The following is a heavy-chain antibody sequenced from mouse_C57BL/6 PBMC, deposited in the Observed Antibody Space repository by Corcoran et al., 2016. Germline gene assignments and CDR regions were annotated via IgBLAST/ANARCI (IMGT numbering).Heavy chain of an antibody. CDR2: INTYSGVP. CDR3: ARGEAQATGFAY. D-gene: IGHD3-2*02. V-gene: IGHV9-3*01. J-gene: IGHJ3*01. CDR1: GYTFTTYG. Sequence: QIQLVQSGPELKKPGETVKISCKASGYTFTTYGMSWVKQAPGKGLKWMGWINTYSGVPTYADDFKGRFAFSLETSASTAYLQINNLKNEDTATYFCARGEAQATGFAYWGQGTLVTVSA.